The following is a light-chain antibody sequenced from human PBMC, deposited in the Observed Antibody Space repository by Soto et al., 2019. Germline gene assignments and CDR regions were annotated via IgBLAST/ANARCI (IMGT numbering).Light chain of an antibody. CDR2: DAS. CDR1: QSVSIW. V-gene: IGKV1-5*01. CDR3: QQYDRYSGT. Sequence: DIHLTQSPSTLSASVGHSVTITCRASQSVSIWLAWYRQKPGKAPEVLVWDASSLQRGVTSRFSGSGSGTEFTLTISSLQPDDFATYYCQQYDRYSGTFGQGTKVEIK. J-gene: IGKJ1*01.